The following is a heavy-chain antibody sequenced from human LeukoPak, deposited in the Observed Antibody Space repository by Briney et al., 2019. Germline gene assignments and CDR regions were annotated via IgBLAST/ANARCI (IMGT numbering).Heavy chain of an antibody. CDR2: IYYSGST. D-gene: IGHD3-10*01. V-gene: IGHV4-31*03. Sequence: SETLSLTCTVSGGSISSGGYYWSWIRQYPGKGLEWIGYIYYSGSTYYNPSLKSRVTISVDTSKNQFSLKLSSVTAADTAVYYCARERRKEYYGSGSYYNFFDYWGQGTLVTVSS. CDR1: GGSISSGGYY. J-gene: IGHJ4*02. CDR3: ARERRKEYYGSGSYYNFFDY.